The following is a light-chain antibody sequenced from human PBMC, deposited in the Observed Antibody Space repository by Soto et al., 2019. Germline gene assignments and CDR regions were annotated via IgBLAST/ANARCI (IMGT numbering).Light chain of an antibody. CDR3: CSYAGSSTWM. Sequence: QAALTQPASVSGSPGQSITISCTGTSSDVGSYNLVSWYQQHPGKAPKLMIYEGSKRPSVVPNLFSGSKSGNTASLTISALQAADEADYYCCSYAGSSTWMFGGGPKLTVL. CDR1: SSDVGSYNL. CDR2: EGS. V-gene: IGLV2-23*01. J-gene: IGLJ3*02.